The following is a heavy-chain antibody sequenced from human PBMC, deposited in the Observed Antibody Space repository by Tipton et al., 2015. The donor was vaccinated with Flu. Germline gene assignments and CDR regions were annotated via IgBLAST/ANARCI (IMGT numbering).Heavy chain of an antibody. Sequence: TLSLTCTVSGGSISSGSYYWSWIRQPAGKGLEWIGRIYTSGSTYYNPSLKSRVTISIDTSKNQFSLKLSSVTAADTAVYYCARALQNYFDYWGQGTLVIVSS. V-gene: IGHV4-61*02. CDR3: ARALQNYFDY. CDR1: GGSISSGSYY. J-gene: IGHJ4*02. CDR2: IYTSGST.